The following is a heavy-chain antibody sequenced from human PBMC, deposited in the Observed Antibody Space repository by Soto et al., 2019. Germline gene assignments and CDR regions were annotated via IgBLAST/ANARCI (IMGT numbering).Heavy chain of an antibody. Sequence: PSETLSLTCTVSGGSISSSSYCWGWIRQPPGKGLERIGSIFYSGSTYYNPSLKSRVTISVDTSKNQFSLKLTSVTAEDTSLYFCASSSFLRSGDLFHGLDVWGQGTTVTVSS. D-gene: IGHD3-10*01. V-gene: IGHV4-39*01. CDR3: ASSSFLRSGDLFHGLDV. J-gene: IGHJ6*02. CDR2: IFYSGST. CDR1: GGSISSSSYC.